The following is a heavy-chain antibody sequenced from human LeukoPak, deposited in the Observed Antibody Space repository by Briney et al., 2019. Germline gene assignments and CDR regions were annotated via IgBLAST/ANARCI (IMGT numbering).Heavy chain of an antibody. CDR1: GGSISSYY. V-gene: IGHV4-39*01. CDR2: IYYSVST. J-gene: IGHJ6*03. D-gene: IGHD3-3*01. Sequence: SETLSLICTVSGGSISSYYWSWIRQPPGKGLEWIGSIYYSVSTYYNPSLKSRVTISVDTSKNQFSLKLSSVTAADTAVYYCARTTGEPGYDFWSGYYTPYYMDVWGKGTTVTVSS. CDR3: ARTTGEPGYDFWSGYYTPYYMDV.